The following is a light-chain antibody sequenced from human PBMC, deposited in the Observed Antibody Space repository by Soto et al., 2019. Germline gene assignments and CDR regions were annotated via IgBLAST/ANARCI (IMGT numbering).Light chain of an antibody. CDR2: EVS. CDR3: SSYTTTSRV. Sequence: QSALTQPASVSGSPGQSITISCTGTSSDVGSYNYVSWYQQHPGKAPKLMIYEVSDRPSGISSRFSGSKSGNTASLTISGLQTEDEADYYCSSYTTTSRVFGGGTKLTVL. CDR1: SSDVGSYNY. J-gene: IGLJ3*02. V-gene: IGLV2-14*01.